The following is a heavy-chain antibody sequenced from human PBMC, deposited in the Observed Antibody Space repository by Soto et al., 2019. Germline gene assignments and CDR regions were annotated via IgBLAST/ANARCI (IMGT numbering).Heavy chain of an antibody. CDR2: IRSKANSYAT. J-gene: IGHJ6*03. CDR1: GFTFSGSA. Sequence: PGGSLRLSCAASGFTFSGSAMHWVRQASGKGLEWVGRIRSKANSYATAYAASAKGRFTISRDDSKNTAYLQMNSLKTEDTAVYYCTPLSGGSVDYYYYMDVWGKGTTVTVSS. D-gene: IGHD3-10*02. V-gene: IGHV3-73*01. CDR3: TPLSGGSVDYYYYMDV.